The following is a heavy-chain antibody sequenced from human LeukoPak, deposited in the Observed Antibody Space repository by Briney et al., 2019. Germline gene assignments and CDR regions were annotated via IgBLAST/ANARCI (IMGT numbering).Heavy chain of an antibody. Sequence: PGGSLRLSCAVSGFTLTNHAVSWVRQAPGKGLEWVSSISSSSSYIYYADSVKGRFTISRDNAKNSLYLQMNSLRAEDTAVYYCARRGNRLAGAGTDYWGQGTLVTVSS. V-gene: IGHV3-21*04. CDR3: ARRGNRLAGAGTDY. CDR2: ISSSSSYI. CDR1: GFTLTNHA. D-gene: IGHD6-13*01. J-gene: IGHJ4*02.